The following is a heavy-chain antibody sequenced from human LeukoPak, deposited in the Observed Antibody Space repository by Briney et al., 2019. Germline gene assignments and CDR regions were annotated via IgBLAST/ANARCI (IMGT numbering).Heavy chain of an antibody. CDR3: AREGTASSSPNWFDP. Sequence: ASVKVSCKASGYTFTGYYMHWVRQAPGQGLEWMGWPNPDSGGTNYAQKFQGRVTMTRDTSITTAYMELSRLRSDDTAVYYCAREGTASSSPNWFDPWGQGTLVTVSS. CDR1: GYTFTGYY. V-gene: IGHV1-2*02. CDR2: PNPDSGGT. J-gene: IGHJ5*02. D-gene: IGHD6-13*01.